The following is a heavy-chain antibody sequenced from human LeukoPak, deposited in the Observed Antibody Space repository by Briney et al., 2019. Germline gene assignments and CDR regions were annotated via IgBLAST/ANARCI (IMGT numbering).Heavy chain of an antibody. CDR3: AKDLYCGGDCNTFDY. D-gene: IGHD2-21*02. J-gene: IGHJ4*02. CDR1: GFTFSSYG. V-gene: IGHV3-30*18. Sequence: QAGGSLRLSCAASGFTFSSYGMHWVRQAPGEGLEWVAVISYDGSNKYYADSVKGRFTISRDNSKNTLYLQMNSLRAEDTAVYYCAKDLYCGGDCNTFDYWGQGTLVTVSS. CDR2: ISYDGSNK.